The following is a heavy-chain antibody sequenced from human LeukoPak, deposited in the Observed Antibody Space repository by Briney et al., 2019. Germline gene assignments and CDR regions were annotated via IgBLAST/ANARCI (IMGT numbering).Heavy chain of an antibody. CDR3: ARGRTSFVGAYYYDSSGYYNY. CDR1: GGSFSGYY. CDR2: INHMGST. V-gene: IGHV4-34*01. D-gene: IGHD3-22*01. Sequence: SETLALTCAVYGGSFSGYYWSWIRQPPGKGLEWIGEINHMGSTNYNTSLKSRVTISVDTSKNQFSLKLSSVTAAATAVYYCARGRTSFVGAYYYDSSGYYNYWGQGTLVTVSS. J-gene: IGHJ4*02.